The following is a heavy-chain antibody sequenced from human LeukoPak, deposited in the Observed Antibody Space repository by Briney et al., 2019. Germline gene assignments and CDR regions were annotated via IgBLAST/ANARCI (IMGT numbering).Heavy chain of an antibody. Sequence: GGSLRLSCAASGFTFSNAWMSWVRQAPGKGLEWVGRIKSKTDGGTTDYAAPVKGRFTISRDDSKDTLYLQMNSLRADDTAVYYCARKDPSGSYAYYYWGLGTLVTVSS. CDR3: ARKDPSGSYAYYY. V-gene: IGHV3-15*05. CDR1: GFTFSNAW. D-gene: IGHD1-26*01. J-gene: IGHJ4*02. CDR2: IKSKTDGGTT.